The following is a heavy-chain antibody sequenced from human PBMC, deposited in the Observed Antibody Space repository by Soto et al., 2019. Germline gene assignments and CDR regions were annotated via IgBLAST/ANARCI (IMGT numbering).Heavy chain of an antibody. CDR1: GGPFSGYY. CDR3: ARVDFKPNGIAADTDY. V-gene: IGHV4-34*01. D-gene: IGHD6-13*01. CDR2: INHSGST. Sequence: SETLSLTCAVYGGPFSGYYWSWIRQPPGKGLERIGEINHSGSTNYNPSHKSRVTMSVDTSKNQFSLKLSSVTAADTAVYYCARVDFKPNGIAADTDYWGQGTLVTVSS. J-gene: IGHJ4*02.